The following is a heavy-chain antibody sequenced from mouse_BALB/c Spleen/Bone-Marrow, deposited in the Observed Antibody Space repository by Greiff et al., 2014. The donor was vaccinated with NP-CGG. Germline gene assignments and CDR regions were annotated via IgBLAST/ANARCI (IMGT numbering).Heavy chain of an antibody. Sequence: VKLMESGAELVKPGTSVKVSCKASGYAFTNYLIEWVKQRPGQGLEWIGVINPGSGGTNYNEKFKGKATLTADKSSSTAYMQLSSLESDDSSVYFSAGSNTGFADWGQGTLVTVSA. CDR1: GYAFTNYL. V-gene: IGHV1-54*03. CDR3: AGSNTGFAD. CDR2: INPGSGGT. J-gene: IGHJ3*01.